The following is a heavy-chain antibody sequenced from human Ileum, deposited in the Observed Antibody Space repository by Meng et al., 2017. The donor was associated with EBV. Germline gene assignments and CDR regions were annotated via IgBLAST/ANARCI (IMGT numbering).Heavy chain of an antibody. CDR3: ARDSSSSVYSPFDY. D-gene: IGHD3-22*01. Sequence: QVQLEQAGPSLVNPWQTLSLTCAISGDSVSSNSAAWNWIRQSLSRGLEWLGRTYDRSKWYNDYAVSVKSRITINPDTSKNQFSLQLIPVTHEDTAVYYCARDSSSSVYSPFDYWGQGTLVTVSS. V-gene: IGHV6-1*01. J-gene: IGHJ4*02. CDR1: GDSVSSNSAA. CDR2: TYDRSKWYN.